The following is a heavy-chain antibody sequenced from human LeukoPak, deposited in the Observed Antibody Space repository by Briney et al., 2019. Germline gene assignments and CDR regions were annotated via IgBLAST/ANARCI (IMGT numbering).Heavy chain of an antibody. D-gene: IGHD6-13*01. CDR2: IYYTGST. Sequence: SETLSLTCTVSGGSSSSYYWSWIRQPPGKGLEWIGYIYYTGSTNHNPSLKNRVTISIDTSKNQFSLKLTSVTAADTAVYYCASGAAAGTMPLYWGQGTLVTVSS. CDR1: GGSSSSYY. CDR3: ASGAAAGTMPLY. J-gene: IGHJ4*02. V-gene: IGHV4-59*01.